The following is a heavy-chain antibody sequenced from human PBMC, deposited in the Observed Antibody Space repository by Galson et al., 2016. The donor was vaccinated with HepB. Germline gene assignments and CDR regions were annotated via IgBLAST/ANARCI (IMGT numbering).Heavy chain of an antibody. J-gene: IGHJ3*02. CDR2: IFDSGNK. Sequence: SETLSLTCTVSGGSIGTYSWSWIRQPPGKGLEWIGYIFDSGNKKYNPSLKTRVSMSLDTSKNHFSLSLRSVTAADTAMYYCARHSPYFVDVTPGRHAFDIWAQGTMVTVSS. V-gene: IGHV4-59*08. CDR3: ARHSPYFVDVTPGRHAFDI. CDR1: GGSIGTYS. D-gene: IGHD3-9*01.